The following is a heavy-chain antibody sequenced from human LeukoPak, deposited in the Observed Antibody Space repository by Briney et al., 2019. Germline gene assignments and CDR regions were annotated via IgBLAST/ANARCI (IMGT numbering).Heavy chain of an antibody. CDR3: AKAGNGFGY. D-gene: IGHD2-8*01. CDR1: GFTFSTNW. Sequence: GGSLRLSCAASGFTFSTNWMSWVRQAPGKGLEWVANIKQDGSEENYVDSVKGRFTISRDNAKSSLYLQMNSLRVEDTAVYYCAKAGNGFGYWGQGALVTVSS. CDR2: IKQDGSEE. J-gene: IGHJ4*02. V-gene: IGHV3-7*01.